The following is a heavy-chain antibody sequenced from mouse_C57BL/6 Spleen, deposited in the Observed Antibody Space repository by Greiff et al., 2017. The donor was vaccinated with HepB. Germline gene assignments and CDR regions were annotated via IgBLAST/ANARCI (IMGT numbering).Heavy chain of an antibody. Sequence: QVQLQQSGAELVRPGASVKLSCKASGYTFTDYYINWVKQRPGQGLEWIARIYPGSGNTYYNEKFKGKATLTAEKSSSTAYMQLSSLTSEDSAVYFCAREKVPGGYAMDYWGQGTSVTVSS. CDR2: IYPGSGNT. J-gene: IGHJ4*01. CDR1: GYTFTDYY. CDR3: AREKVPGGYAMDY. D-gene: IGHD4-1*01. V-gene: IGHV1-76*01.